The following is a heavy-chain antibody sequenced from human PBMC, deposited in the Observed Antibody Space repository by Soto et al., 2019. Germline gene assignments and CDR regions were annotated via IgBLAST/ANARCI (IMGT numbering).Heavy chain of an antibody. Sequence: GGSLRLSCAASGFTFSSYAMSWVRQAPGKGLEWVSAISGSGGSTYYADSVKGRFTISRENSKNRLYLQMNSLRAEDTAVYYCAKDQTNDYVWGSYRYQAVCDYWGQGTLVTVSS. J-gene: IGHJ4*02. CDR2: ISGSGGST. V-gene: IGHV3-23*01. D-gene: IGHD3-16*02. CDR1: GFTFSSYA. CDR3: AKDQTNDYVWGSYRYQAVCDY.